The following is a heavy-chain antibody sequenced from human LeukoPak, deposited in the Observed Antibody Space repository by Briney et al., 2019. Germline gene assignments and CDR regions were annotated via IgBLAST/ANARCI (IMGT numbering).Heavy chain of an antibody. D-gene: IGHD3-10*01. Sequence: SQTLSLTCAISRDSVSSNSVAWNWIRQTPSRGLEWLGRTYCRSQWYYDYAVSVKSRKIINPDTSKNQFSLHLNSVTPEDTAVYYCARSYIKSFDYWGQGTLVTVSS. CDR2: TYCRSQWYY. V-gene: IGHV6-1*01. J-gene: IGHJ4*02. CDR1: RDSVSSNSVA. CDR3: ARSYIKSFDY.